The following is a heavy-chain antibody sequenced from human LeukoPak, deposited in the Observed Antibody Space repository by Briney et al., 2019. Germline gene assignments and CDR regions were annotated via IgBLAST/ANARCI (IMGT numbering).Heavy chain of an antibody. J-gene: IGHJ3*02. Sequence: SETLSLTCTVSGDSVNSATFYWAWIRQSPGKGLELIGYTYNRGNTYYNPSLNSRVTISVDTSKNQFSLKLRSVTAADSAVYYCARDFWAAAGAFEIWGQGASVTVSS. V-gene: IGHV4-61*01. D-gene: IGHD3/OR15-3a*01. CDR3: ARDFWAAAGAFEI. CDR2: TYNRGNT. CDR1: GDSVNSATFY.